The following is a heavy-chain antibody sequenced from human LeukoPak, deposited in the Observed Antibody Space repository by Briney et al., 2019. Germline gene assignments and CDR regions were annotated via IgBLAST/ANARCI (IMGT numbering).Heavy chain of an antibody. J-gene: IGHJ6*03. CDR1: GASFSGYY. D-gene: IGHD2-15*01. Sequence: SETLSLTCAVYGASFSGYYWSWIRQPPGKGLEWIGEINHSGSTYYNPSLTSRVTISVDTSKNQFSLKLSSVTAAHTAVYYCARHVINGGNMDVWGKGTTVTVSS. V-gene: IGHV4-34*01. CDR2: INHSGST. CDR3: ARHVINGGNMDV.